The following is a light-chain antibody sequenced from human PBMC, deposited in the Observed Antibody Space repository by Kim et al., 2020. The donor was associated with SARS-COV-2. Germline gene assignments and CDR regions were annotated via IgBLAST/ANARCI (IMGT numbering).Light chain of an antibody. CDR2: AAS. CDR1: QSISTY. V-gene: IGKV1-39*01. CDR3: QQNHSTPLLT. Sequence: DIQLTQSPSSLAASVGDRVTIACRASQSISTYLNWYQQKPGKAPKLLIYAASTLQSGVPSRFSGSGSGTDFTLTISSLQPEDFVTYYCQQNHSTPLLTFGGGTTVDIK. J-gene: IGKJ4*01.